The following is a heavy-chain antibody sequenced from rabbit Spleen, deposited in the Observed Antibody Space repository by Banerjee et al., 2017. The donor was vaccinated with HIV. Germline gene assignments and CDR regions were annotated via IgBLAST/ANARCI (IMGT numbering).Heavy chain of an antibody. CDR2: IGTATGKV. D-gene: IGHD7-1*01. CDR3: ARDTGTSFSTYGMDL. V-gene: IGHV1S40*01. J-gene: IGHJ6*01. Sequence: QSLEESGGGLVQPGASLTLTCKASGIDFSSSYYMCWVRQAPGKGLEWIGCIGTATGKVVSASWAKGRFTISRTSSTTVTLRMTSLTAAGRATYFCARDTGTSFSTYGMDLWGPGTLVTVS. CDR1: GIDFSSSYY.